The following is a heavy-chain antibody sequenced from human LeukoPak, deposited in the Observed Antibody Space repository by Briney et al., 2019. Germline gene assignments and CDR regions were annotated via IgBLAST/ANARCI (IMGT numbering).Heavy chain of an antibody. CDR1: GFTFSSYT. D-gene: IGHD5-24*01. Sequence: GGSLRLSCAASGFTFSSYTMHWVRQAPGKGLEWVAVISYDGSNKYYADSVKGRFTISRDNSKNTPYLQMNNLRPEDTAVYYCVRDRKVRDGYNPYYFDYWGQGTLVTVSS. V-gene: IGHV3-30-3*01. CDR2: ISYDGSNK. CDR3: VRDRKVRDGYNPYYFDY. J-gene: IGHJ4*02.